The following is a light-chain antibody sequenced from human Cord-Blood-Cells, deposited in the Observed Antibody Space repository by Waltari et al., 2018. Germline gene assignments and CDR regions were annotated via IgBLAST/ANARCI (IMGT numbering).Light chain of an antibody. CDR2: GSS. CDR3: QQYGSSPT. J-gene: IGKJ1*01. Sequence: EIVLTQSSGTLSLSPGERATLSCRSSQSVSSSYLAWYQQKPGQAPRLLIYGSSNRASGIPDRFSGSGSGTDFTLTISRLEPEDFAVYYCQQYGSSPTFCQGTKVEIK. CDR1: QSVSSSY. V-gene: IGKV3-20*01.